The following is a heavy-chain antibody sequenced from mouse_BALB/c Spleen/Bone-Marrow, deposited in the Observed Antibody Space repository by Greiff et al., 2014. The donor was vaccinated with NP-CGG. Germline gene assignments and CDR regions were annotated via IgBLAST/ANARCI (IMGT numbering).Heavy chain of an antibody. D-gene: IGHD2-4*01. V-gene: IGHV1S81*02. J-gene: IGHJ2*01. CDR3: TRSTMITYFDY. Sequence: SGAELVKPGASVKLSCKASGYTFTSYYMYWVKQRPGQGLEWIGEINPSNGGTNFNEKFKSKATLTVDKSSSTAYMQLSSLTSEDSAVYYCTRSTMITYFDYWGQGTTPTVSS. CDR2: INPSNGGT. CDR1: GYTFTSYY.